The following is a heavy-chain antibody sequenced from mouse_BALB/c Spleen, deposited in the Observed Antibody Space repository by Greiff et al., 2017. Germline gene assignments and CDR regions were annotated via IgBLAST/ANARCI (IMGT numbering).Heavy chain of an antibody. CDR3: ARETYYGSRYAMDY. Sequence: EVLLVESGGGLVQPGGSRKLSCAASGFTFSSFGMHWVRPAPEKGLEWVAYISSGSSTIYYADTLKGRFTIARDNPKHTLFLQMTSLRAEDTAMYDWARETYYGSRYAMDYWGQGTSVTVSA. CDR2: ISSGSSTI. CDR1: GFTFSSFG. J-gene: IGHJ4*01. V-gene: IGHV5-17*02. D-gene: IGHD1-1*01.